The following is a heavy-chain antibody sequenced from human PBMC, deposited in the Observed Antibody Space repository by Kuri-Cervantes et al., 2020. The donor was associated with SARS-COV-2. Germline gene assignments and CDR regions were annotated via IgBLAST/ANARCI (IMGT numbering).Heavy chain of an antibody. J-gene: IGHJ6*02. Sequence: LSLTCAASGFTFSSYSMNWVRQAPGKGLEWVSSISSSSSYIYYADSVKGRFTISRDNAKNSLYLQMNSLRAEDTAVYYCARDSPHSSSWYYYYYGMDVWGQGTTVTVSS. CDR3: ARDSPHSSSWYYYYYGMDV. CDR2: ISSSSSYI. D-gene: IGHD6-13*01. V-gene: IGHV3-21*01. CDR1: GFTFSSYS.